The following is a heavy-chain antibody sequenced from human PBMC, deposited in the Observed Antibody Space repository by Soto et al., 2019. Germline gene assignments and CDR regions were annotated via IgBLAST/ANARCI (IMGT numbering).Heavy chain of an antibody. V-gene: IGHV4-59*13. CDR3: ARDRTHFDSRAYYSCLDV. D-gene: IGHD3-22*01. Sequence: LSLTCTVSVASIDSYYWNWIRQPPGNGLEWIGYIYYSGSTTYNPSLKTRVTISVDRSKNQFSLKLTSVTAADTAVYYCARDRTHFDSRAYYSCLDVWGQGSPV. CDR1: VASIDSYY. CDR2: IYYSGST. J-gene: IGHJ6*02.